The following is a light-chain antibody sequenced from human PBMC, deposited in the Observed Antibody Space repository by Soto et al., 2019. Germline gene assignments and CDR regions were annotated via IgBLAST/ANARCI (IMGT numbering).Light chain of an antibody. J-gene: IGKJ1*01. V-gene: IGKV3-20*01. CDR2: GAS. CDR1: QSVSNNY. CDR3: PEYGSTGT. Sequence: EIVLTQSPGTLSLSPGERATLSCRASQSVSNNYLAWYQQKPGQAPRLLIYGASNRATGNPARFSGSRSGTDFSLTISRLEPEDFAVYYCPEYGSTGTFGQGTKVESK.